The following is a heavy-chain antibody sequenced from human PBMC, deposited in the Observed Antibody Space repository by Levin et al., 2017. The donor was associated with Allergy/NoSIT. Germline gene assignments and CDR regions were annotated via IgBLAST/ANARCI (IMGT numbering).Heavy chain of an antibody. CDR1: GFTFSNYA. CDR3: ARHVGGMTAEKGFDS. D-gene: IGHD2-15*01. Sequence: GGSLRLSCAASGFTFSNYAMSWVRQAPGKGLEWVSTINNSGGGTYYADSVKGRITISRDNSKNTLYLQVNSLRVEDTAVYYCARHVGGMTAEKGFDSWGQGTLVTVSS. V-gene: IGHV3-23*01. CDR2: INNSGGGT. J-gene: IGHJ5*01.